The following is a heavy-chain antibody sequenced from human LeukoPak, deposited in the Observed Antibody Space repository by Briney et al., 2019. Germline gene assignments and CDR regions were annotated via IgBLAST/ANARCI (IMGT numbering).Heavy chain of an antibody. J-gene: IGHJ4*02. V-gene: IGHV3-21*01. Sequence: GGSLRLSCAASGFTFSSYSMNWVRQAPGKVLEWVSSISSSSSYIYYAESVKGRFTISRDNAKNSLYLQMNSLRAEDTAVYYCARDSGGIVINWGQGTLVTVSS. CDR1: GFTFSSYS. D-gene: IGHD2/OR15-2a*01. CDR2: ISSSSSYI. CDR3: ARDSGGIVIN.